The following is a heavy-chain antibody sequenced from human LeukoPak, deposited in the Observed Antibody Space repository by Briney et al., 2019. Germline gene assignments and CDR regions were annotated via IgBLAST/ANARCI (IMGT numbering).Heavy chain of an antibody. CDR1: GGSISSYY. CDR2: IYYSGVT. D-gene: IGHD1-1*01. CDR3: ARQAGTTHYYFYYMDV. Sequence: SETLSLTCTVSGGSISSYYWGWIRQPPGKGLEWIGSIYYSGVTYYNSSLKSRVTISVDTSKNHFSLKLSSLTAADTAVYYCARQAGTTHYYFYYMDVWGKGTTVTISS. J-gene: IGHJ6*03. V-gene: IGHV4-39*01.